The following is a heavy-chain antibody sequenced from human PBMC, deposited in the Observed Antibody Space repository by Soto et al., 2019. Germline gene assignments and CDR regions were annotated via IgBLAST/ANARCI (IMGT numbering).Heavy chain of an antibody. CDR1: GGSFSGYY. CDR3: AREYAFSSDY. J-gene: IGHJ4*02. V-gene: IGHV4-59*01. D-gene: IGHD2-2*01. Sequence: PSETLSLTCAVYGGSFSGYYWTLIRQPPGKGLEWIGYIYYSGSTNYNPSLKSRVTISVDTSKNQFSLKLSSVTAADTAVYYCAREYAFSSDYWGQGTVVTVSS. CDR2: IYYSGST.